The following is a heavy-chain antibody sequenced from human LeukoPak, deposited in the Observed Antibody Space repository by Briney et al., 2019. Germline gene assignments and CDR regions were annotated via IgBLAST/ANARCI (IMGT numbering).Heavy chain of an antibody. D-gene: IGHD4-17*01. CDR1: GFTFSNAW. CDR3: TTDHGDSSPFDY. J-gene: IGHJ4*02. V-gene: IGHV3-15*01. Sequence: GGSLRLSCAASGFTFSNAWMSWVRAAPGKGLESVGRIKSKTDGGTTDFAAPVKGRFTISRDDSKNTLYLQMNSLKTEDTAVYYCTTDHGDSSPFDYWGQGTLVTVSS. CDR2: IKSKTDGGTT.